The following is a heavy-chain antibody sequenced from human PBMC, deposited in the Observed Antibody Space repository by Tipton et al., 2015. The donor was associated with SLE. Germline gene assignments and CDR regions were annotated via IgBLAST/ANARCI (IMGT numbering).Heavy chain of an antibody. D-gene: IGHD6-6*01. CDR2: ISHSGST. V-gene: IGHV4-39*07. CDR1: GGSISSINNY. Sequence: LSCTVSGGSISSINNYWGWIRQPPGKGLEWIGSISHSGSTYYSPSLKSRVTISKDTPKKQFSLRLNSVTAADTAVYYCARSRYSSSSYYYYYMDVWGKGTTVTVSS. CDR3: ARSRYSSSSYYYYYMDV. J-gene: IGHJ6*03.